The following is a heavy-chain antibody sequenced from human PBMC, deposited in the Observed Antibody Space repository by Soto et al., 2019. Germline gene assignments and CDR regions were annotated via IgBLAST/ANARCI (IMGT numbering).Heavy chain of an antibody. V-gene: IGHV1-18*01. Sequence: ASVKVSCKASGYTFISYGISWVRQAPGQGLEWMGWISAYNGNTNYAQKLQGRVTMTTDTSTSTAYMELRSLRSDDTAVYYCARDRDSSGYDAFDIWGQGTMVTVSS. CDR3: ARDRDSSGYDAFDI. D-gene: IGHD6-19*01. J-gene: IGHJ3*02. CDR2: ISAYNGNT. CDR1: GYTFISYG.